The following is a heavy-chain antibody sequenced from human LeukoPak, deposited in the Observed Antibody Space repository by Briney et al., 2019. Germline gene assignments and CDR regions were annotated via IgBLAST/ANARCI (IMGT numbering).Heavy chain of an antibody. CDR1: GFTVSSNY. J-gene: IGHJ6*04. CDR2: IYSGGST. V-gene: IGHV3-53*01. CDR3: ARALWMDV. Sequence: GGSLRLSCAASGFTVSSNYMSWVRQAPGKGLEWVSVIYSGGSTYYADSVKGRFTISRDNSKNTLYLQVDSLRADDTAVYYCARALWMDVWGKGTTVTVSS.